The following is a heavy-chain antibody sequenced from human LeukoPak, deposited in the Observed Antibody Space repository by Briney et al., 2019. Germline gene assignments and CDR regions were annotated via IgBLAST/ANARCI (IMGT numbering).Heavy chain of an antibody. Sequence: SETLSLTXTVSGGSISSSDYYWGCIRQPPGKGLGWIGCIYYSGSTYYNPSLKSRVTISVDTSKNQFSLKLRSVTAADTAVYYCVRRRWGSSNVDYWGQGTLVTVSS. J-gene: IGHJ4*02. CDR2: IYYSGST. D-gene: IGHD7-27*01. CDR1: GGSISSSDYY. CDR3: VRRRWGSSNVDY. V-gene: IGHV4-39*01.